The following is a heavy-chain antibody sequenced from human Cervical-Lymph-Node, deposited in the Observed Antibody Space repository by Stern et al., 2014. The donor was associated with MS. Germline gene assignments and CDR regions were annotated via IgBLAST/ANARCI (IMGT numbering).Heavy chain of an antibody. Sequence: QVQLVESGPGLVKPSETLSLTCTVSGGSISSYYWSWIRQPPGKGLEWIGYIYYSGSTNYNPSLKSRVTISVDTSKNEFSLKLSSVTAADTAVYYCAREGTYYDFWSGSTSHYFDYWGQGTLVTVSS. V-gene: IGHV4-59*01. CDR2: IYYSGST. D-gene: IGHD3-3*01. CDR3: AREGTYYDFWSGSTSHYFDY. J-gene: IGHJ4*02. CDR1: GGSISSYY.